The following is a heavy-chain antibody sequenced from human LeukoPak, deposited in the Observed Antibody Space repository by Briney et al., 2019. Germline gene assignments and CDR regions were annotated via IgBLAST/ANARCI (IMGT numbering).Heavy chain of an antibody. V-gene: IGHV3-11*01. CDR1: GGSIGSSPYY. D-gene: IGHD5-18*01. Sequence: PSETLSLTCTVSGGSIGSSPYYWAWIRQAPGKGPEWVSYISSSGSTIYYADSVKGRFTISRDNAKNSLYLQMNSLRAEDTAVYYCARDQGEQLSLDYYYYMDVWGKGTTVTVSS. J-gene: IGHJ6*03. CDR2: ISSSGSTI. CDR3: ARDQGEQLSLDYYYYMDV.